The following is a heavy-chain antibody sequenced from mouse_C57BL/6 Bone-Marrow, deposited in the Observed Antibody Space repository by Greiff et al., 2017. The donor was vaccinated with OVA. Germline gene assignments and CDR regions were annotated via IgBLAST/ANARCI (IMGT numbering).Heavy chain of an antibody. D-gene: IGHD1-1*01. Sequence: QVQLQQPGTELVKPGASVKLSCKASGYTFTSYWMHWVKQRPGQGLEWIGNINPSNGGTNYNEKFKSKATLTVDKSSSTAYMQFRSLTSEDSAVYYCARNYYGISPYWYFDVWGTGTTVTVSS. V-gene: IGHV1-53*01. CDR2: INPSNGGT. J-gene: IGHJ1*03. CDR1: GYTFTSYW. CDR3: ARNYYGISPYWYFDV.